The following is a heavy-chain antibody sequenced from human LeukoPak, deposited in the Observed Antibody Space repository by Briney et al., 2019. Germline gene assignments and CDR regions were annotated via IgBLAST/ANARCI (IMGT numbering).Heavy chain of an antibody. D-gene: IGHD3-22*01. CDR2: ISGSGGST. Sequence: GGSLRLSCAASGFTFSSYAMSWVRQAPGKGLEWVSAISGSGGSTYYADSVKGRFTISRDNSKNTLYLHMNSLRAEDTAVYYCAKGEGGYPDLFDYWGQGTLVTVSS. V-gene: IGHV3-23*01. CDR3: AKGEGGYPDLFDY. J-gene: IGHJ4*02. CDR1: GFTFSSYA.